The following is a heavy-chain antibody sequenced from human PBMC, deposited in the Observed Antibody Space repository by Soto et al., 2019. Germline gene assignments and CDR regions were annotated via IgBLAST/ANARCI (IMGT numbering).Heavy chain of an antibody. CDR3: AKYLWAFFSLGCIF. V-gene: IGHV3-23*01. Sequence: GGSLRLSCAASGFTFSSYAMSWVRQAPGKGLEWVSAISGSGGSTYYADSVKGRFTISRDNSNNTLYLQMNSLRAEDTAVYYCAKYLWAFFSLGCIFWGQGTLVTVSS. D-gene: IGHD3-10*01. CDR1: GFTFSSYA. CDR2: ISGSGGST. J-gene: IGHJ4*02.